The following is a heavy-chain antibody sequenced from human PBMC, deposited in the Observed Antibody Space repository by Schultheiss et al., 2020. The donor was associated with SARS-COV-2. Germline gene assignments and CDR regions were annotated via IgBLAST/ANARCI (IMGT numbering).Heavy chain of an antibody. V-gene: IGHV3-74*01. Sequence: GGSLRLSCAASGFTFSTYWMHWVRQAPGKGLVWVSHINSDGSRTNYADSVKGRFTISRDNAKNTLYLQMNSLRAEDTAVYYCARDHFYYSSSSPPGYWGQGTLVTVSS. J-gene: IGHJ4*02. CDR3: ARDHFYYSSSSPPGY. CDR1: GFTFSTYW. D-gene: IGHD6-13*01. CDR2: INSDGSRT.